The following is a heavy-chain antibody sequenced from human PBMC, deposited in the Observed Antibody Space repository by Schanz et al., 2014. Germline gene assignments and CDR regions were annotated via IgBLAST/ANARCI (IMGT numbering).Heavy chain of an antibody. CDR2: ISYDGSDK. J-gene: IGHJ4*02. Sequence: QVQLVESGGGVVQPGRSLRISCAASGFTFSNYGLVWVRQAPGKGLEWLAVISYDGSDKFHADSVKGRFTISRDNSKNTLYLQMNSLRVEDTAVYYCAKDFVPLVQQLIRSGGAHLDHWGQGTLVTVSS. CDR1: GFTFSNYG. CDR3: AKDFVPLVQQLIRSGGAHLDH. V-gene: IGHV3-30*18. D-gene: IGHD6-13*01.